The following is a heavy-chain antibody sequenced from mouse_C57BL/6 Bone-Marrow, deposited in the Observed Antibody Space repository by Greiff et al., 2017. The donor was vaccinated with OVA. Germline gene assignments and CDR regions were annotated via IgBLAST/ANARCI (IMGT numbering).Heavy chain of an antibody. V-gene: IGHV14-4*01. CDR1: GFNIKDDY. J-gene: IGHJ2*01. CDR2: IDPENGDT. Sequence: EVQLVESGAELVRPGASVKLSCTASGFNIKDDYMHWVKQRPEQGLEWIGWIDPENGDTEYASKFQGKATITADTSSNTAYLQLSSLTSEDTAVYYCTPSTVVAPCWGQGTTLTVSS. CDR3: TPSTVVAPC. D-gene: IGHD1-1*01.